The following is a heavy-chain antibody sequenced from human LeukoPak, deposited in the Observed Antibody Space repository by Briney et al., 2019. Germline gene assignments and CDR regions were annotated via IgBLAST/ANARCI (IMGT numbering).Heavy chain of an antibody. CDR3: ARVPQRGYSYGPSKAEDFDY. CDR1: GGTFSSYA. D-gene: IGHD5-18*01. CDR2: IIPILGIA. Sequence: GASVKVSCKASGGTFSSYAISWVRQAPGQGLEWMGRIIPILGIANYAQKFQGRVTITVDKSTSTAYMELSSLRSEDTAVYYCARVPQRGYSYGPSKAEDFDYWGQGTLVTVSS. V-gene: IGHV1-69*04. J-gene: IGHJ4*02.